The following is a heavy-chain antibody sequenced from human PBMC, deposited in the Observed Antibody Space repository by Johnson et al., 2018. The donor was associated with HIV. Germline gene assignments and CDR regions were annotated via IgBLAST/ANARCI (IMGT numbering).Heavy chain of an antibody. D-gene: IGHD6-13*01. Sequence: QVQLVESGGGVVQPGRSLRLSCAASGFTFSSYAMHWVRQAPGKGLEWVAVISYDGSNKYYADSVTGRFTISRDNSKNTLYLQMNSLRAEDTAVYYCARARDRSSSRDAFDIWGQGTMVTVSS. V-gene: IGHV3-30-3*01. CDR2: ISYDGSNK. J-gene: IGHJ3*02. CDR1: GFTFSSYA. CDR3: ARARDRSSSRDAFDI.